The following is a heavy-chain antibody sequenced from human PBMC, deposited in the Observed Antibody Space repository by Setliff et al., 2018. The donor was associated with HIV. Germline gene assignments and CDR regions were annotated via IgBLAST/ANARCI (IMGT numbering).Heavy chain of an antibody. D-gene: IGHD3-10*01. V-gene: IGHV4-59*11. CDR3: VGVPSYYGTGTLWV. J-gene: IGHJ6*03. CDR2: MFRGGGR. Sequence: LSLTCSVSWESKINHDWGWIRQSPGRGLEWIGSMFRGGGRQFQPSLASRVSISGATSKNQFSLKMTSVTPADTAVYFCVGVPSYYGTGTLWVWGKGITVTVS. CDR1: WESKINHD.